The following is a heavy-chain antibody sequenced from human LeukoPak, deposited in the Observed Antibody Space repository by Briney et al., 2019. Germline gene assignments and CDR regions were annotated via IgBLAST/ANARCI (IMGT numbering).Heavy chain of an antibody. CDR1: GFTFSSYG. J-gene: IGHJ3*02. D-gene: IGHD1-7*01. CDR3: AKALITGTTVDAFDI. V-gene: IGHV3-30*02. Sequence: GGSLRLSCAASGFTFSSYGMHWVRQAPGKGLEWVAFIRYDGSNKYYADSVKGRFTISRDNSKNTLYLQMNSLRAEDTAVYYCAKALITGTTVDAFDIWGQGTMVTVSS. CDR2: IRYDGSNK.